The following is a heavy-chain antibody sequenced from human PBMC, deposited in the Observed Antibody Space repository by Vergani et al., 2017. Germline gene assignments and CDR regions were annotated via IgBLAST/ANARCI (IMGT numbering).Heavy chain of an antibody. Sequence: QMQLVQSGPEVKKPGTSVKVSCKASGFTFTSSAVQWVRQARGQRLEWIGWIVVGSGNTNYAQKFQERVTITRDMSTSTAYMELSSLRSEGTAVYYCAAVGRDGYKPISPGFDYWGQGTLVTVSS. CDR3: AAVGRDGYKPISPGFDY. J-gene: IGHJ4*02. CDR2: IVVGSGNT. CDR1: GFTFTSSA. V-gene: IGHV1-58*01. D-gene: IGHD5-24*01.